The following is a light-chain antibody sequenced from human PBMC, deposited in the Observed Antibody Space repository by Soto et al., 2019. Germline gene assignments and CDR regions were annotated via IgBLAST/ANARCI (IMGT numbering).Light chain of an antibody. CDR1: PSVSSY. CDR3: QQRSNWPPLT. CDR2: DAS. V-gene: IGKV3-11*01. Sequence: EIVLTQSPATLSLSPGERATLSCRASPSVSSYLAWYQQKPGQAPRLLIYDASNRATGIPARFSGSGSGTDFPLTISSLEPEDFAVYYCQQRSNWPPLTFGGGTKVEIK. J-gene: IGKJ4*01.